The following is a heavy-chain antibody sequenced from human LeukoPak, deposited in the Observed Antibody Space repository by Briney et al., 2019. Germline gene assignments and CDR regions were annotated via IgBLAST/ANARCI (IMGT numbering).Heavy chain of an antibody. CDR3: ARGPPIDSSGYYLDY. J-gene: IGHJ4*02. CDR1: GGTFSSYA. CDR2: IIPIFGTA. V-gene: IGHV1-69*05. Sequence: ASVKVSCKASGGTFSSYAISWVRQAPGQGLEWMGGIIPIFGTANYAQKFQGRVTITTDESTSTAYMELSSLRSEDTAVYYCARGPPIDSSGYYLDYWGQGTLVTVSS. D-gene: IGHD3-22*01.